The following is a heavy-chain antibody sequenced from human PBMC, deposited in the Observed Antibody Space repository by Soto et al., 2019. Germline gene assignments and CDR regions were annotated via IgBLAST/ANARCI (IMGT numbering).Heavy chain of an antibody. Sequence: SVKVSCKASGGTFSSYAISWVRQAPGQGLEWMGGIIPIFGTANYAQKFQGRVTITADKSTSTAYMELSSLRSEDTAVYYCARSKKVIGIVVVPAALGGNWFDPWGQGXLVTVYS. CDR3: ARSKKVIGIVVVPAALGGNWFDP. CDR2: IIPIFGTA. D-gene: IGHD2-2*01. V-gene: IGHV1-69*06. CDR1: GGTFSSYA. J-gene: IGHJ5*02.